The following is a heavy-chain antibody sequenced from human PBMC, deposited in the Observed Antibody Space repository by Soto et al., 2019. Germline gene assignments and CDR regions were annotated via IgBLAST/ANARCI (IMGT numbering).Heavy chain of an antibody. J-gene: IGHJ6*02. CDR3: AKDPGSSSSYYYYGMDV. CDR1: GFTFSSYA. D-gene: IGHD6-6*01. Sequence: PGGSLRLSCAASGFTFSSYAMSWVRQAPGKGLEWVSAISGSGGSTYYADSVKGRFTISRDNSKNTLYLQMNSLRAEDTAVYYCAKDPGSSSSYYYYGMDVWGQGTTVTVSS. CDR2: ISGSGGST. V-gene: IGHV3-23*01.